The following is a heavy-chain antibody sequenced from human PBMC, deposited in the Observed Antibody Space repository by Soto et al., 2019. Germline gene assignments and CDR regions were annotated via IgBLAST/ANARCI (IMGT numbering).Heavy chain of an antibody. CDR3: ARGLVGATFAFDI. CDR1: GYTFTSYA. Sequence: GPVKVSCKASGYTFTSYAMHWVRPAPGQRLEWMGWINAGNGNTKYSQKFQGRVTITRDTSASTAYMELSSLRSEDTAVYYCARGLVGATFAFDIWGQGTMVTVSS. V-gene: IGHV1-3*01. CDR2: INAGNGNT. D-gene: IGHD1-26*01. J-gene: IGHJ3*02.